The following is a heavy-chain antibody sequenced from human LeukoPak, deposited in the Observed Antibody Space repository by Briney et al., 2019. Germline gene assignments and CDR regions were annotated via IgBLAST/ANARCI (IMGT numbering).Heavy chain of an antibody. V-gene: IGHV3-20*04. D-gene: IGHD2-15*01. CDR2: IHWNGGST. CDR3: ARAIGVVRYARVYYFDY. Sequence: PVGSLRLSCAASGFTFDDYGMSWVRQAPGKGLEWVSGIHWNGGSTGYADSVKGRFTISRDNAKNSLYLQMNSLRAEDTALYYCARAIGVVRYARVYYFDYWGQGTLVTVSS. J-gene: IGHJ4*02. CDR1: GFTFDDYG.